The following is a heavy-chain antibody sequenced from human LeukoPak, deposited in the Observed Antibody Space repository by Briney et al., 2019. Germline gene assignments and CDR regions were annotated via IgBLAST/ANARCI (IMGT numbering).Heavy chain of an antibody. CDR3: ARVGNYGDYGGAFDI. D-gene: IGHD4-17*01. J-gene: IGHJ3*02. Sequence: PGGSLRLSCAASGFTFDDYGMSWVRQAPGKGLEWVSGINWNGGSTGYADSVKGRFTISRDNAKNSLYLQMNSLRAEDTALYYCARVGNYGDYGGAFDIWGQGTMVTVSS. CDR1: GFTFDDYG. CDR2: INWNGGST. V-gene: IGHV3-20*04.